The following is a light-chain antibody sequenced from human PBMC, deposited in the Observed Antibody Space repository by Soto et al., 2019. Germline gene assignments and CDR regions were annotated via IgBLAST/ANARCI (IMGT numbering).Light chain of an antibody. J-gene: IGKJ1*01. CDR1: QSVRSN. Sequence: EKVMTQSPATLSVSPGERATLSCRASQSVRSNLAWYQQKPGQPPRLLIYDASTRATRIPSRFSGSGSGTEFTLTIARLEPEDFAVYYCQQYGSSRTFGQGTKVDIK. CDR3: QQYGSSRT. CDR2: DAS. V-gene: IGKV3-15*01.